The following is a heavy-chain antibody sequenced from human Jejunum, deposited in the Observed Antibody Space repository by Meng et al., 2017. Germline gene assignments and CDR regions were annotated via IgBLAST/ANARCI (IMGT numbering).Heavy chain of an antibody. Sequence: GESLKISCAASGFTFSSYAMSWVRQAPGKGLEWVSTISDSGSGTYYADYVKGRFTIFRDNSKNTLYLQMNSQRADDTAGYYCAKYEINPKLYRGHLDYWGQGTLVTVSS. CDR2: ISDSGSGT. J-gene: IGHJ4*02. V-gene: IGHV3-23*01. CDR3: AKYEINPKLYRGHLDY. D-gene: IGHD2-15*01. CDR1: GFTFSSYA.